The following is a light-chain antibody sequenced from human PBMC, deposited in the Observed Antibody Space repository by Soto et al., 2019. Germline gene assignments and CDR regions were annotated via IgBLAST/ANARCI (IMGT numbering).Light chain of an antibody. CDR1: ESVASNY. J-gene: IGKJ1*01. CDR3: QQSGSSPWT. Sequence: EIVLTQSPGTLSLSPGEGATLSCRASESVASNYLAWYQQRPGQAPRLLIYAASSRATGIPDRISGSGSGTDFNLTINRLEPEDFAVYYCQQSGSSPWTFGQGAKVEIK. CDR2: AAS. V-gene: IGKV3-20*01.